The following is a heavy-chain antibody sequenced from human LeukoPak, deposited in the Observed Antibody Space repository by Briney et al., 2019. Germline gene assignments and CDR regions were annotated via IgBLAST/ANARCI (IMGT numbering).Heavy chain of an antibody. D-gene: IGHD1-7*01. CDR1: GYTFTGYY. V-gene: IGHV1-69*13. J-gene: IGHJ5*02. CDR3: ARDPWAGTRYTSQNWFDP. CDR2: IIPIFGTT. Sequence: GASVKVSCKASGYTFTGYYMHWVRQAPGQGLEWMGGIIPIFGTTNYAQKFQGRVTITADESTSTAYMELSSLRSEDTAVYYCARDPWAGTRYTSQNWFDPWGQGTLVTVSS.